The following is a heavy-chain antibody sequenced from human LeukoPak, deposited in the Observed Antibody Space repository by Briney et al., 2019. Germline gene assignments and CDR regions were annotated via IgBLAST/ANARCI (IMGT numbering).Heavy chain of an antibody. Sequence: GGSLRLSCAASGFTIRSNYMSWVRQAPGKGLEWVSSISSSSSYIYYADSVKGRFTISRDNAKNSLYLQMNSLRAEDTAVYYCARVSQTIRFLEWLHAFDIWGQGTMVTVSS. D-gene: IGHD3-3*01. CDR1: GFTIRSNY. V-gene: IGHV3-21*01. CDR2: ISSSSSYI. J-gene: IGHJ3*02. CDR3: ARVSQTIRFLEWLHAFDI.